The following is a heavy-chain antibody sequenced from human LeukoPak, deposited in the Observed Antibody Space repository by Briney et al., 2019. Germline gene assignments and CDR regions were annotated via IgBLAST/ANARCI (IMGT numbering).Heavy chain of an antibody. CDR2: INPSGGST. D-gene: IGHD3-16*02. CDR3: ARDKDQISDYVWGSYRCPYY. V-gene: IGHV1-46*01. Sequence: GASVKVSCKASGYTFTSYYMHWVRQAPAQGLEWMGIINPSGGSTSYAQKFQGRVTMTRDTSTSTVYMELSSLRSEDTAVYYCARDKDQISDYVWGSYRCPYYWGQGTLVTVSS. CDR1: GYTFTSYY. J-gene: IGHJ4*02.